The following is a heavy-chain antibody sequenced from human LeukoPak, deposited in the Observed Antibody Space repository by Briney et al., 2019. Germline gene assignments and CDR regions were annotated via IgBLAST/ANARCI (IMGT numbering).Heavy chain of an antibody. V-gene: IGHV1-69*04. CDR2: IIPILGIA. CDR3: ASRDQNYYDSSGYYRDYYYYGMDV. D-gene: IGHD3-22*01. CDR1: GGTFSSYA. J-gene: IGHJ6*02. Sequence: ASVKVSCKASGGTFSSYAISWVRQAPGQGLEWMGRIIPILGIANYAQKFQGRVTITADKSTSTAYMELSSLRSEDTAVYYCASRDQNYYDSSGYYRDYYYYGMDVWGQGTTVTVSS.